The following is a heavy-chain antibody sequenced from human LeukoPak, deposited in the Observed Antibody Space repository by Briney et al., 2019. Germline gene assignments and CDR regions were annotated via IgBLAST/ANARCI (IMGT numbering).Heavy chain of an antibody. CDR3: AKSYGSGSYYIPFDY. J-gene: IGHJ4*02. CDR2: IWYDGSNK. D-gene: IGHD3-10*01. CDR1: GFTFSSYG. V-gene: IGHV3-33*06. Sequence: GGSLRLSCAASGFTFSSYGMHWVRQAPGKGLEWVAVIWYDGSNKYYADSVKGRFTISRDNSKNTLYLQMNSLRAEDTAVYYSAKSYGSGSYYIPFDYWGQGTLVTVSS.